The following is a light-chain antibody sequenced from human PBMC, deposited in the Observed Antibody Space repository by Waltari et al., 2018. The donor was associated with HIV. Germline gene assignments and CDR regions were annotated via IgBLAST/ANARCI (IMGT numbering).Light chain of an antibody. Sequence: QSVVTQPPPVSGTPGQTVTISCSGSTSNIGIKTVNWYQHLPGTAPKRLIYGNYPRPSGVPHRFSASNSGTSASLAISGLQSEDEADYYCASWDASLNGWVFGGGTKLTVL. CDR3: ASWDASLNGWV. CDR1: TSNIGIKT. V-gene: IGLV1-44*01. CDR2: GNY. J-gene: IGLJ3*02.